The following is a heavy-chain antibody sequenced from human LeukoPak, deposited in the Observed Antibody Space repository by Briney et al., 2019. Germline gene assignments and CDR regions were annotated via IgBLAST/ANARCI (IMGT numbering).Heavy chain of an antibody. CDR1: GGSFSGYY. J-gene: IGHJ4*02. Sequence: PSETLSLTCAVYGGSFSGYYWSWIRQPPGKGLEWIGEINHSGSTNYNPSLKSRVTISVDTSKNQFSLKLSSVTAADTAVYYCRLVVVPAAILLDYWGQGTLVTVSS. V-gene: IGHV4-34*01. CDR3: RLVVVPAAILLDY. CDR2: INHSGST. D-gene: IGHD2-2*01.